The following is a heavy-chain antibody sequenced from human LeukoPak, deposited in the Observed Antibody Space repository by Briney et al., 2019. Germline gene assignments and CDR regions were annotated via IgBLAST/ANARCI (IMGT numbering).Heavy chain of an antibody. CDR2: IYYSGST. Sequence: ETLSLTCTVSGGSISSSSYYWGWIRQPPGKGLEWIGSIYYSGSTYYNPSLKSRVTISVDTSKNQFSLKLSSVPAADTAVYYCARRGSYDILTGYYKKAVDYWGQGTLVTVSS. V-gene: IGHV4-39*01. CDR3: ARRGSYDILTGYYKKAVDY. J-gene: IGHJ4*02. CDR1: GGSISSSSYY. D-gene: IGHD3-9*01.